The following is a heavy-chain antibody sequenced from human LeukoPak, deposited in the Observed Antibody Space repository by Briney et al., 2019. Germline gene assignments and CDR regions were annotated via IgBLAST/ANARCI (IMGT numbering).Heavy chain of an antibody. V-gene: IGHV3-9*01. D-gene: IGHD1-26*01. CDR1: GFTFDDYA. CDR3: AKDGGDGGSYFNWFDP. Sequence: GGSLRLSCAASGFTFDDYAMHWVRQAPGKGLEWVSGISWNSGSIGYADSVKGRFTISRDNAKNSLYLQMNSLRAEDTALSYCAKDGGDGGSYFNWFDPWGQGTLVTVSS. J-gene: IGHJ5*02. CDR2: ISWNSGSI.